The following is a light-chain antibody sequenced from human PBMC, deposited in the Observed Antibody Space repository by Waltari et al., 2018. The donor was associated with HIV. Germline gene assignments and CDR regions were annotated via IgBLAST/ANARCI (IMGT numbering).Light chain of an antibody. V-gene: IGLV2-8*01. CDR3: SSAAGSAVV. J-gene: IGLJ2*01. Sequence: QSALTQPPSASGSPGQSVTISCTGTGNDVGGYNYVSWYPLHPGKAPKLLIYDVTKRHAGVPDRCSGSESCNTASRTVSGLQRVDEAEYYCSSAAGSAVVFGGGTKRTVL. CDR2: DVT. CDR1: GNDVGGYNY.